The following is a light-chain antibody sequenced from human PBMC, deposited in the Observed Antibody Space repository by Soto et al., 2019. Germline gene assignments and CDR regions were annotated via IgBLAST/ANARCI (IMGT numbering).Light chain of an antibody. Sequence: QSVLTQSPSASASLGASVKLTCTLSSGHSSYAIARHQQQPEKGPRYLMKFNSDGSHSKGDGIPDRFSGSSSGAERYLTISRLQSEDEADYYCQTWDSGIWVFGGGTKLTVL. J-gene: IGLJ3*02. CDR3: QTWDSGIWV. CDR2: FNSDGSH. V-gene: IGLV4-69*01. CDR1: SGHSSYA.